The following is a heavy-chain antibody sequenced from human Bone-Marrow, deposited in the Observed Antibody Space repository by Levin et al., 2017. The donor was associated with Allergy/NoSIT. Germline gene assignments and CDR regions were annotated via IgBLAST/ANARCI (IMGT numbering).Heavy chain of an antibody. Sequence: GESLKISCKASGYTFTSYGISWVRQAPGQGLEWMGWISAYNGNTNYAQKLQGRVTMTTDTSTSTAYMELRSLRSDDTAVYYCARQMYYDILTGYSTGSYYFDYWGQGTLVTVSS. CDR1: GYTFTSYG. V-gene: IGHV1-18*01. CDR2: ISAYNGNT. D-gene: IGHD3-9*01. CDR3: ARQMYYDILTGYSTGSYYFDY. J-gene: IGHJ4*02.